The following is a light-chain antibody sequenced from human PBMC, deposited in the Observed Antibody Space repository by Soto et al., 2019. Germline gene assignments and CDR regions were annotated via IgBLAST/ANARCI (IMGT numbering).Light chain of an antibody. J-gene: IGKJ1*01. CDR3: QQSYSTPRT. Sequence: DIQMTHSPSNLSSSLGYRVTITCRASQSISSYLNWYQQKPGKAPKLLIYAASSLQSGVPSRFSGSGSGTDFTLTISSLQPEDFATYYCQQSYSTPRTFGQGTKVDIK. V-gene: IGKV1-39*01. CDR1: QSISSY. CDR2: AAS.